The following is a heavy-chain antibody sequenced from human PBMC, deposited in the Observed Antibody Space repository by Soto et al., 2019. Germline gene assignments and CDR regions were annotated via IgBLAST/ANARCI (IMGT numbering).Heavy chain of an antibody. CDR3: ARGAAAGTGWFDP. J-gene: IGHJ5*02. D-gene: IGHD6-13*01. CDR1: GGTFSSYA. CDR2: IIPIFGTA. V-gene: IGHV1-69*13. Sequence: GASVKVSCKASGGTFSSYAISWVRQAPGQGLEWMGGIIPIFGTANYAQKFQGRVTITADESTSTAYMELSSLRSEDTAVYYCARGAAAGTGWFDPWGQGTLVTVSS.